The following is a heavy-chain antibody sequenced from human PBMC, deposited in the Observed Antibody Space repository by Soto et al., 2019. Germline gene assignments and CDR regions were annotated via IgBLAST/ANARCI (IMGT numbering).Heavy chain of an antibody. CDR3: AKDLRVAVAGELGY. CDR2: ISYDGSNK. V-gene: IGHV3-30*18. Sequence: GGSLRLSCAASGFTFSSYGMHWVRQAPGKGLEWVAVISYDGSNKYYADSVKGRFTISRDNSKNTLYLQMNSLRAEDTAVYYCAKDLRVAVAGELGYWGQGTLVTVSS. CDR1: GFTFSSYG. J-gene: IGHJ4*02. D-gene: IGHD6-19*01.